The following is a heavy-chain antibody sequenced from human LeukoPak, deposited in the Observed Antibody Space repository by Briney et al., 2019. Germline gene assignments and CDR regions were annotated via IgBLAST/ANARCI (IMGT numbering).Heavy chain of an antibody. CDR3: ARRGVAAAGEDADFDY. CDR2: IYYSGST. Sequence: SETLSLTCTVSGGSISSSSYYWGWIRQPPGKGLERIGSIYYSGSTYYNPSLKSRVTISVDTSKNQFSLKLSSVTAADTAVYYCARRGVAAAGEDADFDYWGQGTLVTVSS. V-gene: IGHV4-39*01. CDR1: GGSISSSSYY. J-gene: IGHJ4*02. D-gene: IGHD6-13*01.